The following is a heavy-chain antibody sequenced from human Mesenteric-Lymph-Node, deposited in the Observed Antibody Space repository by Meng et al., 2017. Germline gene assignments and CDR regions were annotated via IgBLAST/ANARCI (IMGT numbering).Heavy chain of an antibody. V-gene: IGHV3-23*01. J-gene: IGHJ4*02. CDR2: ICSGGST. Sequence: GESLKISCAASGFTFSTYAIGWVRQAPGKGLEWVSVICSGGSTKYTDSVKGRFTISRDNSKNTLYLQMNSLRADDTAIYYCAKDQYVSSGTPTWIIYWGQGTLVTVSS. CDR3: AKDQYVSSGTPTWIIY. CDR1: GFTFSTYA. D-gene: IGHD3-22*01.